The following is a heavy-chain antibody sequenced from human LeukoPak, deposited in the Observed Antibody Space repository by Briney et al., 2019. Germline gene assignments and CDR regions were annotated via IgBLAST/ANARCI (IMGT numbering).Heavy chain of an antibody. Sequence: ASVKVSCKASGYTFTDYYIHWVRQAPGQGPGWMGYMNPNSGDTKYAGKFQGRVTMTRDTSMSTAYMELSRLRSDDTAVYYCARDLTSPLDYWGQGTLVTVSS. V-gene: IGHV1-2*02. CDR1: GYTFTDYY. CDR2: MNPNSGDT. CDR3: ARDLTSPLDY. J-gene: IGHJ4*02.